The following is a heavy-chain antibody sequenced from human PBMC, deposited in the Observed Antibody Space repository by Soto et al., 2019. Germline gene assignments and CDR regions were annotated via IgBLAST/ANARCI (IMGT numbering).Heavy chain of an antibody. D-gene: IGHD3-10*01. CDR3: ATSYGSGYRAFDY. J-gene: IGHJ4*02. Sequence: QVQLVQSGAEVKRPGSSVKVSCKASGDTFNFYSINWVRQAPGLGLEWMGRVNPIVSMSNYAQRFQGRVPXTXDXSRSTAYMDLSGLRSEDTAIYYCATSYGSGYRAFDYWGQGALVTVSS. CDR2: VNPIVSMS. CDR1: GDTFNFYS. V-gene: IGHV1-69*04.